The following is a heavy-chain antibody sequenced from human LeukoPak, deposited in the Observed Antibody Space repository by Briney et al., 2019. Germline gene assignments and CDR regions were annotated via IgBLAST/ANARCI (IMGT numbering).Heavy chain of an antibody. CDR3: ARDAYYDFWSGYPRYFDY. J-gene: IGHJ4*02. CDR2: IKQDGSEE. D-gene: IGHD3-3*01. V-gene: IGHV3-7*01. Sequence: GGSLRLSCAVSGVNFSSYWMSWVRQAPGKGLEWVANIKQDGSEEYYVDSVKGRFTISTDNAKNSLYLQMNSLRAEDTAVYYCARDAYYDFWSGYPRYFDYWGQGTLVTVSS. CDR1: GVNFSSYW.